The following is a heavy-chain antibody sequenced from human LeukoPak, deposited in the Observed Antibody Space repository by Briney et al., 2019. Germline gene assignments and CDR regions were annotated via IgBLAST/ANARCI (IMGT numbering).Heavy chain of an antibody. V-gene: IGHV4-39*01. CDR1: GGSIRSTSYY. CDR3: AGTKYYYMDV. CDR2: ISYTGST. Sequence: SETLSLTCTVSGGSIRSTSYYWGWIRQPPGKGLEWIGSISYTGSTHYTPSLKSRVTISVDTSKKQFSLKLSSVTAADTAVYYCAGTKYYYMDVWGEGTTVTVS. J-gene: IGHJ6*03.